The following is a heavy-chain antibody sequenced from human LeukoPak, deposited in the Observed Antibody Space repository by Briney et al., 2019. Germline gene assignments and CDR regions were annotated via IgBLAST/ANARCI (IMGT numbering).Heavy chain of an antibody. CDR1: GGSISSSNW. CDR2: IYHSGST. V-gene: IGHV4-4*02. Sequence: TSETLSLTCAVSGGSISSSNWWSWVRQPPGKGLEWIGEIYHSGSTNYNPSLKSRATISVDKSKNQFSLKLSSVTAADTAVYYCARDIAARDAFDIWGQGTMVTVSS. J-gene: IGHJ3*02. CDR3: ARDIAARDAFDI. D-gene: IGHD6-25*01.